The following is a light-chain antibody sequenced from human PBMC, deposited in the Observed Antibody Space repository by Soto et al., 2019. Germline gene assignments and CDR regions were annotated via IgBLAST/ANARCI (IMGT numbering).Light chain of an antibody. J-gene: IGKJ4*01. V-gene: IGKV4-1*01. CDR2: WAS. CDR1: QSVLYSSNNKNY. Sequence: DIVMTQSPDSLAVSLGERATINCKSSQSVLYSSNNKNYLAWYQQKPGQPPKLLIYWASTRESGVPDRFSGSVYGTDFSLTISSLKAEDVAVYYCQKYYSTLTFGGGTKVEIK. CDR3: QKYYSTLT.